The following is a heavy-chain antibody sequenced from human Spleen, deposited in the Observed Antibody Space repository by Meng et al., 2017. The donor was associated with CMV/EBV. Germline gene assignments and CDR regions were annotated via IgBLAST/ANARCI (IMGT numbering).Heavy chain of an antibody. V-gene: IGHV1-8*01. CDR3: VRADRNFDFWSGYPRFDP. CDR1: GYTFTRFD. CDR2: MDPNNGIA. Sequence: ASVKVSCKASGYTFTRFDINWVRQATGQGLEWMGRMDPNNGIADYAQRFQGRVTMTRDTSISTAYMELSSLRTDDTAVYYCVRADRNFDFWSGYPRFDPWGQGTLVTVSS. J-gene: IGHJ5*02. D-gene: IGHD3-3*01.